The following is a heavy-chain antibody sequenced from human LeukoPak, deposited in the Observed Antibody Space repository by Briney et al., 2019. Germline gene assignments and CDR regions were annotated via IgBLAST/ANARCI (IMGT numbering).Heavy chain of an antibody. J-gene: IGHJ4*02. CDR1: GFTFSSYE. Sequence: GGSLRLSCAASGFTFSSYEMNWVRQAPGKGLERISYISSSGSTMYYADSVKGRFTISRDNAKNSLYLQMNSLGAEDTAIYYCASSSWYALDYWGQGTLVTVSS. CDR3: ASSSWYALDY. V-gene: IGHV3-48*03. CDR2: ISSSGSTM. D-gene: IGHD6-13*01.